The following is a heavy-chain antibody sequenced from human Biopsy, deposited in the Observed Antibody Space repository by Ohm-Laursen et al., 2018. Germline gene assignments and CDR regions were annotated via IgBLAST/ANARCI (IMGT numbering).Heavy chain of an antibody. D-gene: IGHD1-26*01. CDR1: GGTFSSHA. CDR3: ARDRSSGSYSPSDY. V-gene: IGHV1-69*13. CDR2: IIPIFGTA. J-gene: IGHJ4*02. Sequence: VKISCKVSGGTFSSHAISWVRQAPGQGLEWMGGIIPIFGTAEYAQNFQGRLTITADESTSTSYMDLISLRSEDTAVYYCARDRSSGSYSPSDYWGQGTLVTVSS.